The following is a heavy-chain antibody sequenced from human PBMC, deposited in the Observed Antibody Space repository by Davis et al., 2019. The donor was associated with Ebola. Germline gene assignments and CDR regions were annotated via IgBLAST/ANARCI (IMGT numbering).Heavy chain of an antibody. J-gene: IGHJ6*02. CDR3: ARAPTATAQYYYGLDV. CDR1: GYTFTSYY. V-gene: IGHV1-46*01. CDR2: INPSGGST. Sequence: ASVKVSCKASGYTFTSYYMHWVRQAPGQGLEWMGIINPSGGSTNYAQKFQGRVTITADKSTSTVYMELSGLKSEDTAVFFCARAPTATAQYYYGLDVWGEGTRVTVSS. D-gene: IGHD5-18*01.